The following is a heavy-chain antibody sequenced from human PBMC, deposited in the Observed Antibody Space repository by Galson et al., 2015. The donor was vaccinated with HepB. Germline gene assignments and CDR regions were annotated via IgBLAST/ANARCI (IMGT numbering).Heavy chain of an antibody. Sequence: SLRLSCAASEFTFSNYAMSWVRQAPGKGLEWVSGISDNGGTTHYTDSTKGRFTISRDNSKNTLYLQMNNLRAEDTAIYYCAKDRGSRIAPGGIYDAFDIWGQGTMLTVSS. J-gene: IGHJ3*02. V-gene: IGHV3-23*01. CDR1: EFTFSNYA. CDR2: ISDNGGTT. D-gene: IGHD6-13*01. CDR3: AKDRGSRIAPGGIYDAFDI.